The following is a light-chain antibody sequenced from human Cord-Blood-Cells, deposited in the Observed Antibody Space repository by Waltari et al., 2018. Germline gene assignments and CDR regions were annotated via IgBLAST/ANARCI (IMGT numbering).Light chain of an antibody. CDR1: SSNIGNNY. V-gene: IGLV1-51*01. CDR3: GTWDSGLSAVV. Sequence: QSVLTQPPSVSAAPGQKVTISCSGSSSNIGNNYVSWYQQLPGTAPKLLIYDNNTLPAGFPDRFSGSKSGTSATLGITGLQTGDEADYYCGTWDSGLSAVVFGGGTKLTVL. CDR2: DNN. J-gene: IGLJ2*01.